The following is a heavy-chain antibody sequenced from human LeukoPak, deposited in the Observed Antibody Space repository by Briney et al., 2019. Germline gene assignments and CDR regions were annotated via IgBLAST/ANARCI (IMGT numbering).Heavy chain of an antibody. Sequence: PSETLSLTCTVSGGSISSYYWSWIRQPPGKGLEWIGYIYYSGSTNYNPSLKSRVTISVVTSKNQFSLKLSSVAAADTAVYYCARGGITMIVAGSWGQGTLVTVSS. CDR2: IYYSGST. CDR3: ARGGITMIVAGS. CDR1: GGSISSYY. D-gene: IGHD3-22*01. J-gene: IGHJ4*02. V-gene: IGHV4-59*12.